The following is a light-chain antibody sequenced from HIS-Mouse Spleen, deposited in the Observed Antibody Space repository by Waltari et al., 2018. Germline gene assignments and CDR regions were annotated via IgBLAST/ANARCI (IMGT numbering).Light chain of an antibody. CDR2: DGS. V-gene: IGLV2-14*03. J-gene: IGLJ2*01. Sequence: QSALTQPASVSGSPGQSITISCTGTSSDVGGYNYVSWYQQHPGKAPKLMIYDGSNRPSGGSNRFSGSKSGNTASLTISGLQAEDEADYYCSSYTSSSTEVFGGGTKLTVL. CDR3: SSYTSSSTEV. CDR1: SSDVGGYNY.